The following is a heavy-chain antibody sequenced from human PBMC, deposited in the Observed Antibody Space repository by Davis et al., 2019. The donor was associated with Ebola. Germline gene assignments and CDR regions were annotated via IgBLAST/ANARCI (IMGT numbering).Heavy chain of an antibody. CDR2: ISSSSSTI. Sequence: PGGSLRLSCAASGFTFSSYSMNWVRQAPGKGLEWVSYISSSSSTIYYADSVKGRFTISRDNAKNSLYLQMNSLRDEDTAVYYCARVNYDFWSGYLPMDVWGKGTTVTVSS. CDR1: GFTFSSYS. D-gene: IGHD3-3*01. CDR3: ARVNYDFWSGYLPMDV. J-gene: IGHJ6*03. V-gene: IGHV3-48*02.